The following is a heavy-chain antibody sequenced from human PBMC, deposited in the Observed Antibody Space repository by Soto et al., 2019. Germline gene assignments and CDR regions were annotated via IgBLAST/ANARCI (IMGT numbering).Heavy chain of an antibody. J-gene: IGHJ4*02. CDR2: ISSNSDTR. CDR3: AREVVAHHYASGSYYHSLDY. CDR1: GFTFSSYG. D-gene: IGHD3-10*01. Sequence: GGSLRLSCAAFGFTFSSYGMNWVRQAPGKGLEWVSYISSNSDTRYYADSVKGRSTISRDNAKNSLYLQMNSLRAEDTAVYYCAREVVAHHYASGSYYHSLDYWGQGTLVTVSS. V-gene: IGHV3-48*01.